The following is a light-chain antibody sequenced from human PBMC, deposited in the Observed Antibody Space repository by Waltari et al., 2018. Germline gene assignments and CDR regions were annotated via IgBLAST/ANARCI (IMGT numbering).Light chain of an antibody. CDR2: GAS. J-gene: IGKJ3*01. V-gene: IGKV3-20*01. Sequence: EVVLTQSPGTLSLSPGERASLSAVGIQRVVSAYLSWYQQKPGPAPRLLIFGASNRATGVPDRFSGIGSETDFTLTISRLEPEDFAVYYCQHYDSSTGFTFGPGSKVDIK. CDR3: QHYDSSTGFT. CDR1: QRVVSAY.